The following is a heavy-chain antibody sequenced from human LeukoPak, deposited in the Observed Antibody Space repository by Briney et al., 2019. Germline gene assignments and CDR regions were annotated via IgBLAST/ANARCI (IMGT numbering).Heavy chain of an antibody. J-gene: IGHJ4*02. CDR1: GYSISSGYY. V-gene: IGHV4-38-2*02. CDR2: IYHSGST. Sequence: NPSETLSLTCTVSGYSISSGYYWGWIRQPPGKGLEWIGSIYHSGSTYYNPSLKSRVTISVDTSKNQFSLKLSSVTAADTAVYYCASNNYDILTGGGVVDYWGQGTLVTVSS. D-gene: IGHD3-9*01. CDR3: ASNNYDILTGGGVVDY.